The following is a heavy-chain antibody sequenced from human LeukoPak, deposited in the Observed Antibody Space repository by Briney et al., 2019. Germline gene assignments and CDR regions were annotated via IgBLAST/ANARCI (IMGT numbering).Heavy chain of an antibody. CDR2: INPNSGGT. Sequence: ASVKVPCKASGYTFTGYYMHWVRQAPGQGLEWMGWINPNSGGTNYAQKFQGRVTMTRDTSISTAYMELSRLRSDDTAVYYCARARVDILTGYYTYEDYWGQGTLVTVSS. J-gene: IGHJ4*02. CDR1: GYTFTGYY. V-gene: IGHV1-2*02. D-gene: IGHD3-9*01. CDR3: ARARVDILTGYYTYEDY.